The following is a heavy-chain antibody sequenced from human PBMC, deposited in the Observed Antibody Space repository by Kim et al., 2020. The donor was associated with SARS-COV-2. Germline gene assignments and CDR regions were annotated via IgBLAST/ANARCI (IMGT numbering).Heavy chain of an antibody. J-gene: IGHJ6*02. CDR3: ARVYSGYGHYYYYGMDV. D-gene: IGHD5-12*01. V-gene: IGHV3-20*04. Sequence: GGSLRLSCAASGFTFGDYGMSWVRQARGKGLEWVSGTNWNGGSTGYADSVKGLFTISRDNAKNSLYLQMNSLRAEDTALYYCARVYSGYGHYYYYGMDVWGQGTTVTVSS. CDR2: TNWNGGST. CDR1: GFTFGDYG.